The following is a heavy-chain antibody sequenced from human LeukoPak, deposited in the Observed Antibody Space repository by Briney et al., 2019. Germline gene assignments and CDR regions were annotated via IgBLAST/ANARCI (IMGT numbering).Heavy chain of an antibody. D-gene: IGHD5-24*01. J-gene: IGHJ4*02. Sequence: GGSLRLSCAASGFTFSSYEMNWLRQAPGKGLEWVSYISSSGVTIYYADSVKGRFTISRDNAKNSLYLQMNSLRAEDTAVYYCARAKMATGGGTFDYWGEGTLVTVSS. CDR2: ISSSGVTI. CDR3: ARAKMATGGGTFDY. V-gene: IGHV3-48*03. CDR1: GFTFSSYE.